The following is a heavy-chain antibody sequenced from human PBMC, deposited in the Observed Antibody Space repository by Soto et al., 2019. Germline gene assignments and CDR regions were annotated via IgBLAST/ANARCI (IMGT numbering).Heavy chain of an antibody. CDR3: AHVFWRGIKHYFDY. CDR2: IYWDDDK. Sequence: VSGPTLVNPTQTLTLTCTFSGFSLSTYGMGMGWIRQPPGKAPEWLSVIYWDDDKRYSPSLKSRLTITKDTSKSQVVLTMTDVDPVDTATYYCAHVFWRGIKHYFDYWGQGSLVTGSS. D-gene: IGHD2-21*01. J-gene: IGHJ4*02. CDR1: GFSLSTYGMG. V-gene: IGHV2-5*02.